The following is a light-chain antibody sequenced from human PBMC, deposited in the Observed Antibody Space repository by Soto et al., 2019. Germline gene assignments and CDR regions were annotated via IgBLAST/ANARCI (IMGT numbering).Light chain of an antibody. J-gene: IGKJ5*01. Sequence: DIVLTQSPGTLSLSPGERATLSCRASQSVSSSYLAWYRQKPGQAPRLLIHGTSSRATGTPDRFTGSGSGTDFTLTITRLEPEDFAVYYCQQYGTSPITFGQGTRLEIK. V-gene: IGKV3-20*01. CDR2: GTS. CDR1: QSVSSSY. CDR3: QQYGTSPIT.